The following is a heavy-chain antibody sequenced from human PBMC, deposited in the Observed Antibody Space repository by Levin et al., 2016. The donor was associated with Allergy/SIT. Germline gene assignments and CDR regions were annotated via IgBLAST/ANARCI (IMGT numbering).Heavy chain of an antibody. J-gene: IGHJ4*02. CDR2: ISAYNGNT. CDR3: ARARAAWSPGDQIDY. D-gene: IGHD4-17*01. Sequence: ASVKVSCKASGYTFTSYGISWVRQAPGQGLEWMGWISAYNGNTNYAQKLQGRVTMTTDTSTSTAYMELRSLRSDDTAVYYCARARAAWSPGDQIDYWGQGTLVTVSS. V-gene: IGHV1-18*01. CDR1: GYTFTSYG.